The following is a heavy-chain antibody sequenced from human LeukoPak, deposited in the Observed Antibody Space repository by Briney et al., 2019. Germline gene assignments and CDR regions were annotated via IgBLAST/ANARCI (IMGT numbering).Heavy chain of an antibody. Sequence: GASVKVSCTASGYTFTYYFMHWVRQAPGQGLEWMGWINPNSGGTNYAQRFQSRVTMTRDTSISTVYMELSRLTSDDTAVYYCARDLDYYDSSGSGCFDPWGQGTLVTVSS. J-gene: IGHJ5*02. CDR2: INPNSGGT. CDR1: GYTFTYYF. D-gene: IGHD3-22*01. V-gene: IGHV1-2*02. CDR3: ARDLDYYDSSGSGCFDP.